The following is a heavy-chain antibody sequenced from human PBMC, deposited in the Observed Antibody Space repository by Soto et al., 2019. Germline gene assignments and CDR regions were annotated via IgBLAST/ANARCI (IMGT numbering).Heavy chain of an antibody. CDR3: ASDRDGGRAFDI. CDR2: ISAYNGNT. J-gene: IGHJ3*02. CDR1: GYAFTSDG. Sequence: GSVEVSGKGSGYAFTSDGISWVRQAPGQGLEWMGWISAYNGNTNYAQKLQGRVTMTTDTSTSTAYMELRSLRSDDTAVYYCASDRDGGRAFDICGTETMVTLSS. V-gene: IGHV1-18*01. D-gene: IGHD2-15*01.